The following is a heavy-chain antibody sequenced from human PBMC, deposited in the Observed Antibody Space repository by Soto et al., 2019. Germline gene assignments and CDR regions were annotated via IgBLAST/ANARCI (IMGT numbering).Heavy chain of an antibody. J-gene: IGHJ5*01. CDR3: AKGPDGSGYYHNWFDS. D-gene: IGHD3-22*01. V-gene: IGHV3-23*01. CDR2: ISRTGDSA. CDR1: GFSFSDYA. Sequence: EVLLLESGGALVQPGGSLTLSCAATGFSFSDYAMSWVRQAPGKGLEWVSSISRTGDSAYYADSVKGRFAISRDRSKNRLSLQMHSLRVEDPAVYYCAKGPDGSGYYHNWFDSWGQGPLITVSS.